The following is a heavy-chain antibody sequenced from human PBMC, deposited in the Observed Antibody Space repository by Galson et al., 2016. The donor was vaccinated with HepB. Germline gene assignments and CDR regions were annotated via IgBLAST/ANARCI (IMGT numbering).Heavy chain of an antibody. CDR3: ARERISYGSIGLDY. CDR2: IIYSGTT. V-gene: IGHV4-31*03. D-gene: IGHD5-18*01. CDR1: GDSINNGAFP. J-gene: IGHJ4*02. Sequence: TLSLPCSVSGDSINNGAFPWSWIRPDPGKALEWIGHIIYSGTTYYNPSLESRVKMSIDTSKNQFYLKLTSVTAADAAVYYCARERISYGSIGLDYWGQGILVTVSS.